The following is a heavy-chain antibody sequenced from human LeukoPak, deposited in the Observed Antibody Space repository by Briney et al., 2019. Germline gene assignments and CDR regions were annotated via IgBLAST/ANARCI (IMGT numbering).Heavy chain of an antibody. D-gene: IGHD4-17*01. Sequence: GGSLRLSCAASGFTFSNSWMHWVRQAPGRGLVWVSRINSDGNSTGYADSVKDRFTISRDNAKNTLYLQMNSLRAEDTAVYYCARARSYGDYVYWGQGTLVTVSS. J-gene: IGHJ4*02. CDR1: GFTFSNSW. CDR2: INSDGNST. CDR3: ARARSYGDYVY. V-gene: IGHV3-74*01.